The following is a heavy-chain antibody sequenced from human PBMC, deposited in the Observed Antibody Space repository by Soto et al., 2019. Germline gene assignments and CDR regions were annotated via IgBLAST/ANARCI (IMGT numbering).Heavy chain of an antibody. J-gene: IGHJ6*02. D-gene: IGHD6-19*01. Sequence: EVQLLESGGGLIQPGGSLRLSCAASGFTFSTYAMSWVRQAPGKGLEWVSGISGSGDITYYADSVKGRFTISRDNSKNTLYLQMNSLRAEDTAIYYCARNTSESSGWPHYYHYYGMDVWGQGTTVTVSS. CDR2: ISGSGDIT. CDR3: ARNTSESSGWPHYYHYYGMDV. CDR1: GFTFSTYA. V-gene: IGHV3-23*01.